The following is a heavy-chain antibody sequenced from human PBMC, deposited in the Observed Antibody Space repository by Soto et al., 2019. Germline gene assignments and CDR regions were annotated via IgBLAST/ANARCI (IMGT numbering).Heavy chain of an antibody. J-gene: IGHJ5*02. Sequence: QVQLVQSGAEVKKPGSSVQVSCKASGGTFSSYAISWVRQAPGQGLEWMGGIIPIFGTANYAQKFQGRVTITADEYKSTAYMELSSLRAEDTAVYYCARGRGDSYGYVFLGHNCFDPWVQGTLVTVFS. V-gene: IGHV1-69*01. CDR2: IIPIFGTA. CDR3: ARGRGDSYGYVFLGHNCFDP. D-gene: IGHD5-18*01. CDR1: GGTFSSYA.